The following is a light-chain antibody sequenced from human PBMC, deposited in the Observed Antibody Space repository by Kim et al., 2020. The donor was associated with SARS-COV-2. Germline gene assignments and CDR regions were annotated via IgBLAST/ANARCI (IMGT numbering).Light chain of an antibody. J-gene: IGKJ2*01. V-gene: IGKV1-9*01. CDR1: QDIKNY. Sequence: SASVGDRVTITCRASQDIKNYVAWYQQIPGRAPKLLIYAASTLQSGVPSRFSGSGSGTDFTLTISALQPEDFGDYHCQQFNSPYTFGQGTKVDIK. CDR2: AAS. CDR3: QQFNSPYT.